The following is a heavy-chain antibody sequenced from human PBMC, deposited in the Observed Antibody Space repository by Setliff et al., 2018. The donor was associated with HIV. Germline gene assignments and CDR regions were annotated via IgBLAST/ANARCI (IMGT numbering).Heavy chain of an antibody. D-gene: IGHD1-7*01. CDR3: ARGEGTGTTGVGSFDL. Sequence: SETLSLTCTVSGGSISSYYWSWIRQPPGKGLEWIGYIYTSGSTNYNPSLKSRVTISADTSKNQFSLRLSSVTAADTAVYYCARGEGTGTTGVGSFDLWGRGTLVTVSS. J-gene: IGHJ2*01. CDR1: GGSISSYY. V-gene: IGHV4-4*08. CDR2: IYTSGST.